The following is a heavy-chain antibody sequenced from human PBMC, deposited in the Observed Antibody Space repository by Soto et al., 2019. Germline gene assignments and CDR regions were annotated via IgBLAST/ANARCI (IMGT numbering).Heavy chain of an antibody. D-gene: IGHD6-13*01. CDR3: ARRHSSSWSFNY. V-gene: IGHV4-39*07. Sequence: SETLSLTCTVSGGSISSSSNHWGWIRQPPGKGLEWIGNIYYSENTNYSPSLKGRVTISVDTSENQFSLKLSSVTAADTAVYYCARRHSSSWSFNYWGQGTLVTVSS. CDR1: GGSISSSSNH. CDR2: IYYSENT. J-gene: IGHJ4*02.